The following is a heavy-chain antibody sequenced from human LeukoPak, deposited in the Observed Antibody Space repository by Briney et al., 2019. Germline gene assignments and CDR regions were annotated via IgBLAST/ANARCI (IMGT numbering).Heavy chain of an antibody. CDR3: ARIGTNWNFDY. Sequence: GGSLRLSCAASGFTFSDHYMDWVRQAPGKGLEWVGRIRNKANSYTTEYAASVKGRFTLSRDDSKNSLYLQMNSLKTEDAAVYYCARIGTNWNFDYWGQGTLVTVSS. J-gene: IGHJ4*02. D-gene: IGHD1-20*01. CDR2: IRNKANSYTT. V-gene: IGHV3-72*01. CDR1: GFTFSDHY.